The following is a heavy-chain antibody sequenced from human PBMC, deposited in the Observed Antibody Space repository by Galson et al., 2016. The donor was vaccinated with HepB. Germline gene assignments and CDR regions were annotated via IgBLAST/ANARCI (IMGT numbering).Heavy chain of an antibody. V-gene: IGHV3-23*01. Sequence: SLRLSCAASGFTFSSHAINWVRQAPGKGLEWVSTISRTAGRTYYADPVKGRFTISRDDSKNTLHLQMNSLRAENTAVYYCAKDSGSSSWYGGYYFDVWGQGTLVTVSS. CDR1: GFTFSSHA. CDR3: AKDSGSSSWYGGYYFDV. J-gene: IGHJ4*02. D-gene: IGHD6-13*01. CDR2: ISRTAGRT.